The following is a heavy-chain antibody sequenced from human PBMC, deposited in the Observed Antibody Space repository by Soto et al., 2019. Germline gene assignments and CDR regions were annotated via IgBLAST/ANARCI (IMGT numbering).Heavy chain of an antibody. Sequence: QVQLVESGGGVVQPGNSLRLSCAASGFTFSSYGMHWVRQAPGKGLEWVAVTASDGSNKYYGDSVKGRFTISRDNSRATLYLQMNSLIADDTAVYYCARKNPGRVSELPDYWGQGTLVTVSS. J-gene: IGHJ4*02. CDR2: TASDGSNK. CDR3: ARKNPGRVSELPDY. CDR1: GFTFSSYG. V-gene: IGHV3-30*03. D-gene: IGHD1-26*01.